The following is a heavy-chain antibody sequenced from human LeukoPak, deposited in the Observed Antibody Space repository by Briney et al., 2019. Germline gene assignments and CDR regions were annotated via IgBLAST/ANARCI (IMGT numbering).Heavy chain of an antibody. CDR2: ISSSSRFI. J-gene: IGHJ4*02. CDR1: GFTFSSFT. D-gene: IGHD3-10*01. CDR3: AREYGSGTFDS. V-gene: IGHV3-21*01. Sequence: GGSLRLSCAASGFTFSSFTLNWVRQAPGKGLEWVSSISSSSRFIYYVDSVKGRFTISRDNAKKSVSLQMNSLRAEDTAVYYCAREYGSGTFDSWGQGTLVTVSP.